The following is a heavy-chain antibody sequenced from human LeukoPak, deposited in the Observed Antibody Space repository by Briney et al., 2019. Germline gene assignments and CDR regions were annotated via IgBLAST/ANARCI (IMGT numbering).Heavy chain of an antibody. D-gene: IGHD6-19*01. J-gene: IGHJ4*02. CDR1: GFTFDDYA. CDR3: AKGKKTTVAGLFDY. CDR2: ISWNSGGI. V-gene: IGHV3-9*01. Sequence: PGRSLRLSCAASGFTFDDYAMHWVRQAPGKGLEWVSGISWNSGGIGYADSVKGRFTISRDNAKNSLYLQMNSLRADDTALYYCAKGKKTTVAGLFDYWGQGTLVTVSS.